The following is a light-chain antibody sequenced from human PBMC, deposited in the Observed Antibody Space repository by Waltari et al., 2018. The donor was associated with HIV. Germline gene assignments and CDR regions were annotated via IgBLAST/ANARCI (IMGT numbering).Light chain of an antibody. Sequence: DIQLTQSPSFLSASAGDRVTITCRASQGINSYLAWYQQKPGTAPNLLIYGASTLQGGVPSRFSGSGSGTEFTLTISSLQPEDFATYYCQQINSYPYTFGQGTKLEIK. J-gene: IGKJ2*01. CDR1: QGINSY. CDR2: GAS. CDR3: QQINSYPYT. V-gene: IGKV1-9*01.